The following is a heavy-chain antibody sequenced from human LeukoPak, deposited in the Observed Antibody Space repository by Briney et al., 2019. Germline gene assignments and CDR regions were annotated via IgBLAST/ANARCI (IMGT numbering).Heavy chain of an antibody. D-gene: IGHD5-12*01. CDR1: GFTFSRYP. V-gene: IGHV3-64*04. Sequence: PGGSLRLSCSASGFTFSRYPMHWVRQAPGKGLEYVSAISGNGGSTYYADSVKGRFTISRDNTKNSLSLQMNSLRAEDTAVYYCARDGRGWLRSFDYWGQGTLVTVSS. CDR3: ARDGRGWLRSFDY. J-gene: IGHJ4*02. CDR2: ISGNGGST.